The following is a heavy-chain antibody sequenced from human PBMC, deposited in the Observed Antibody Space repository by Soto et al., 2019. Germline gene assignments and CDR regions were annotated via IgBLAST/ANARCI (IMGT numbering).Heavy chain of an antibody. CDR3: ARGGVKGTTSRGQVYN. D-gene: IGHD1-7*01. Sequence: QVQVVEAGGGLVKRGRSLRLSCAASGYTLSDCYMSWIRQVTGKGLEWVSFISSSSDSTKYADSVKGRFTISRDNAKNSLYLQLNSLRAEDTAVYYCARGGVKGTTSRGQVYNWGQGTLVTVSS. CDR2: ISSSSDST. CDR1: GYTLSDCY. J-gene: IGHJ4*02. V-gene: IGHV3-11*06.